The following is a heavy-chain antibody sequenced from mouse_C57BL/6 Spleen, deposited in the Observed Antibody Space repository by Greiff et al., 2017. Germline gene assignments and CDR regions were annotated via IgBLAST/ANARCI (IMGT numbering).Heavy chain of an antibody. CDR3: AKGVYYDYDDAFWYFDV. D-gene: IGHD2-4*01. Sequence: QVQLQQSGAELARPGASVKLSCKASGYTFTSYGISWVKQRTGQGLEWIGEIYPRSGNTYYNEKFKGKATLTADKSSSTAYMELRSLTSEDSAVYFCAKGVYYDYDDAFWYFDVWGTGTTVTGSS. J-gene: IGHJ1*03. CDR2: IYPRSGNT. CDR1: GYTFTSYG. V-gene: IGHV1-81*01.